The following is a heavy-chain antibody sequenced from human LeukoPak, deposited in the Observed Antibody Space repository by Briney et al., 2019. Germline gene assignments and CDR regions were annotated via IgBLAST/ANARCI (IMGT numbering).Heavy chain of an antibody. V-gene: IGHV3-30*03. CDR2: ILYDGSKK. CDR1: GFIFTNYN. Sequence: GGSLRLSCAASGFIFTNYNMHWVRQTPGQGLQWVAGILYDGSKKFYADSVKGRFSVYRDNSNNTLYLHMNCVKTEDPALYCCAIFDDHSHAFHTWGLGTRVTVSS. CDR3: AIFDDHSHAFHT. J-gene: IGHJ3*02. D-gene: IGHD3-3*02.